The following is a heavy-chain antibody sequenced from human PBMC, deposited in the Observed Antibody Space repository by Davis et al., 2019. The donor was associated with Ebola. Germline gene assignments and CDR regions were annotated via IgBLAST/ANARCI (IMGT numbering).Heavy chain of an antibody. J-gene: IGHJ4*02. V-gene: IGHV4-39*01. Sequence: MPSETLSLTCTVPGGSISNSNYFWGWVRQPPGKGLEWIGNIYESVSTSYNPSLNSRVTISVDTSKNHISLRLSSLTAADTAVYYCTGTTVTTSPFDFWGQGTLVTVSS. CDR3: TGTTVTTSPFDF. CDR1: GGSISNSNYF. D-gene: IGHD4-17*01. CDR2: IYESVST.